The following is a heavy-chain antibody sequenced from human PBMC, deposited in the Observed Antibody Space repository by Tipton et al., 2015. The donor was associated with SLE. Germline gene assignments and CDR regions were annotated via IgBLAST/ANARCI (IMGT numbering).Heavy chain of an antibody. D-gene: IGHD5-24*01. CDR3: ARVRDGYNAWYFDL. J-gene: IGHJ2*01. CDR1: GGSISSGGYY. CDR2: IYYSGST. V-gene: IGHV4-31*03. Sequence: TLSLTCTVSGGSISSGGYYWSWIRQHPGKGLEWIGYIYYSGSTYYNPSLKSRVTISVDTSKNQFSLKLSSVTAADTAVYYCARVRDGYNAWYFDLWGRGTLVTVSS.